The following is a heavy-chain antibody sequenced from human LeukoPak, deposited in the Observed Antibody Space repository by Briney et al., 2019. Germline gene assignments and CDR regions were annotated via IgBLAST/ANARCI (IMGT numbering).Heavy chain of an antibody. D-gene: IGHD3-10*01. Sequence: GGSLRLSCAASGFTFRHYYMSWIRQAPGKGLEWVSAISGSGGSTYYADSVKGRFTISRDNSKNTLYLQMNSLRAEDTAVYYCAKGGSGTYGYYGRDVWGQGTTVTVSS. J-gene: IGHJ6*02. CDR2: ISGSGGST. CDR3: AKGGSGTYGYYGRDV. V-gene: IGHV3-23*01. CDR1: GFTFRHYY.